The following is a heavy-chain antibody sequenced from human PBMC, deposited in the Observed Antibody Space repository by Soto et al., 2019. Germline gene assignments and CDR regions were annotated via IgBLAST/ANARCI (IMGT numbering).Heavy chain of an antibody. CDR3: ARSLTGTTLIFDY. Sequence: GGSLRLSCAASGFTVSSNYMSWVRQAPGKGLEWVSVIYSGGSTYYADSVKGRFTISRHNSKNTLYLQMNSLRAEDTAVYYCARSLTGTTLIFDYWGQGTLVTVSS. CDR1: GFTVSSNY. J-gene: IGHJ4*02. V-gene: IGHV3-53*04. CDR2: IYSGGST. D-gene: IGHD1-20*01.